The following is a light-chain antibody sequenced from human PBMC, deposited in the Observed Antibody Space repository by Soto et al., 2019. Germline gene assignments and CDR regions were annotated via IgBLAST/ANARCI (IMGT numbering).Light chain of an antibody. CDR3: QQSYSTPLFT. V-gene: IGKV1-39*01. Sequence: DIQMTQSPSSLSASVGDRVTITCRASQSISSYLNWYQQKPGKAPKLLIYAASSLQSGVPSRFSGSGSGTDFTLTISSLQPEDLANYYGQQSYSTPLFTFGPGTKVDIK. J-gene: IGKJ3*01. CDR2: AAS. CDR1: QSISSY.